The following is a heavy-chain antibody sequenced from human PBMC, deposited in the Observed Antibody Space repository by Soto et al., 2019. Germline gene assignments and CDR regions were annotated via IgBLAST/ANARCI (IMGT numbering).Heavy chain of an antibody. CDR3: ARRLPLRITMIVVAPWGAFDI. CDR2: IYYSGST. V-gene: IGHV4-39*01. Sequence: PSETLSLTCTVSVGSISSSSNYWGWILQPPGKGLEWIGSIYYSGSTYYNPSLKSRVTISVDTSKNQFSLKLSSVTAADTAVYYCARRLPLRITMIVVAPWGAFDIWGQGTMVTVSS. J-gene: IGHJ3*02. CDR1: VGSISSSSNY. D-gene: IGHD3-22*01.